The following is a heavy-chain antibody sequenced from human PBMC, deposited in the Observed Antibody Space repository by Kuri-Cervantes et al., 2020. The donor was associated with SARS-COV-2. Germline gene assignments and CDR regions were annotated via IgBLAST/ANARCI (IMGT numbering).Heavy chain of an antibody. V-gene: IGHV3-30*03. CDR2: ISSDGKIK. CDR1: GFNFSTTD. CDR3: ASGDSSSSWNGYYYYGMDV. Sequence: GESLKISCVASGFNFSTTDMHWVRQAPGKGLEWVTFISSDGKIKKCMASGKGRFTISRDNLKNTVYLQMNSLRGEDTAVYYCASGDSSSSWNGYYYYGMDVWGQGTTVTVSS. J-gene: IGHJ6*02. D-gene: IGHD6-6*01.